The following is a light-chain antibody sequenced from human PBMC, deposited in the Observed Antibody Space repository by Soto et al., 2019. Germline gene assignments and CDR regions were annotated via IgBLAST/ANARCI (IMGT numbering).Light chain of an antibody. V-gene: IGKV3-20*01. CDR2: GAS. CDR3: QQYGSSPLT. Sequence: EIVLTQSPGTLSLSPGERATLSCRASQSVSNNYLAWYQQKPGQAPRLLIYGASRRATGVPDRFSGSGSGTDFTLTISRLEPEDFAVYSCQQYGSSPLTFGGGTKVDIK. J-gene: IGKJ4*01. CDR1: QSVSNNY.